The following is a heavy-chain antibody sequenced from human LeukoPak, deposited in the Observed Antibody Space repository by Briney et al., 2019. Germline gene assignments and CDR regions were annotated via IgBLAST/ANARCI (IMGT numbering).Heavy chain of an antibody. CDR1: GGSISSSSYY. CDR3: ARLHSYGYREDY. V-gene: IGHV4-39*07. D-gene: IGHD5-18*01. Sequence: SETLSLTCTVSGGSISSSSYYWGWIRQPPGKGLEWIGSIYYSGSTYYNPSLKSRVTISVDTSKNQFSLKLSSVTAADTAVYYCARLHSYGYREDYWGQGTLVTVSS. J-gene: IGHJ4*02. CDR2: IYYSGST.